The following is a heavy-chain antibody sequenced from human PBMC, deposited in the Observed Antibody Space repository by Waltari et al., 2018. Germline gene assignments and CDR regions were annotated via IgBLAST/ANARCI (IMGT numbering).Heavy chain of an antibody. D-gene: IGHD3-10*01. CDR2: IGSSDTTT. J-gene: IGHJ4*02. V-gene: IGHV3-48*03. CDR3: ARGGLNNYYNSFDN. Sequence: NWVRQAPGRGLEWLSSIGSSDTTTSYADSVKGRFTISRDNAKNSVFLQMDSLRAADTAVYFCARGGLNNYYNSFDNWGEGTLVTVSS.